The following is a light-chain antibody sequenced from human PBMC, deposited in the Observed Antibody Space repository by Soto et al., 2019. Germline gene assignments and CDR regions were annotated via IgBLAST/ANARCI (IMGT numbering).Light chain of an antibody. CDR3: QKYNRAPLT. J-gene: IGKJ4*01. V-gene: IGKV1-27*01. Sequence: DIQMTQFPSSLSASVGDTVTITCRASQDISNYLAWYQQKPGRVPKVLIYAASTLQSGVPSRFSAIGSGTYFTLTISSLQPEDVATYYCQKYNRAPLTFGGGTKVEIK. CDR1: QDISNY. CDR2: AAS.